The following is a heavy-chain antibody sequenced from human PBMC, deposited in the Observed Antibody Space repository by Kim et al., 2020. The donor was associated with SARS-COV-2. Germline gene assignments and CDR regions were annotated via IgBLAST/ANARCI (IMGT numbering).Heavy chain of an antibody. Sequence: SETLSLTCTVSGGSISSGGYYWSWIRQHPGKGLEWIGYIYYSGSTYYNPSLKSRVTISVDTSKNQFSLKLSSVTAADTAVYYCARGLGMTTDYFDYWGQGTLVTVSS. V-gene: IGHV4-31*03. J-gene: IGHJ4*02. D-gene: IGHD4-17*01. CDR1: GGSISSGGYY. CDR2: IYYSGST. CDR3: ARGLGMTTDYFDY.